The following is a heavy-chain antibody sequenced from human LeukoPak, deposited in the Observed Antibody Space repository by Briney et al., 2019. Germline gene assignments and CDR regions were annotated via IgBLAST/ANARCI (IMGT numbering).Heavy chain of an antibody. V-gene: IGHV3-7*01. CDR3: ARDFGGYCSSGNCYLGYLDY. CDR1: GFTLSTHW. CDR2: INQDGSEK. Sequence: GGSLRLSCAASGFTLSTHWMNWVRQAPGRGLEWVANINQDGSEKYYVDSLKGRLTISRDNAKNSLSLQMNSLRAEDTAVYYCARDFGGYCSSGNCYLGYLDYWGQGTLVTVSS. D-gene: IGHD2-2*01. J-gene: IGHJ4*02.